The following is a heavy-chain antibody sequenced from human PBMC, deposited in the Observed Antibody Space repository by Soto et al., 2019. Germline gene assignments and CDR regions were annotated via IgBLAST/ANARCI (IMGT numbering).Heavy chain of an antibody. J-gene: IGHJ4*02. CDR1: GFTFSSYG. CDR3: AKDNYYDSSGPSDY. V-gene: IGHV3-30*18. D-gene: IGHD3-22*01. CDR2: ISYDGSNK. Sequence: PGGSLRLSCAASGFTFSSYGMHWVRQAPGKGLEWVAVISYDGSNKYYADSVKGRFTISRDNSKNTLYLQMNSLRAEDTAVYYCAKDNYYDSSGPSDYWGQETLVTVSS.